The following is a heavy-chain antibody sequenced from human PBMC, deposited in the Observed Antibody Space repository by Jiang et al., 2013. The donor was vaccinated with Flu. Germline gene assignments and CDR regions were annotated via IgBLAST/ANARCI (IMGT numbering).Heavy chain of an antibody. CDR1: GDSVSGDSAA. CDR3: VRDPPEIHSGSDV. CDR2: TYYRSRWYT. J-gene: IGHJ6*02. Sequence: TSQTLSLTCAISGDSVSGDSAAWNWIRQSPSRGLEWLGRTYYRSRWYTNYAESVRSRISITADTSNNQFSLHLTSVSPEDTAIYYCVRDPPEIHSGSDVWGQGTTVTVSS. D-gene: IGHD6-25*01. V-gene: IGHV6-1*01.